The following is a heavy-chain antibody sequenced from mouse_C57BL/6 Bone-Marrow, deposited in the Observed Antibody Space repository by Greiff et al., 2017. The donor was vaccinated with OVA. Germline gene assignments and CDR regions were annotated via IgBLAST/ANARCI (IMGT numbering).Heavy chain of an antibody. CDR1: GFTFSDYY. J-gene: IGHJ4*01. CDR3: ARPLILYAMDY. CDR2: ISNGGGST. V-gene: IGHV5-12*01. Sequence: EVMLVESGGGLVQPGGSLKLSCAASGFTFSDYYMYWVRQTPEKRLEGVAYISNGGGSTYYPDTVKCRFTISRDNAKNTLYLQMSRLKSEDTAMYYCARPLILYAMDYWGQGTSVTVSS.